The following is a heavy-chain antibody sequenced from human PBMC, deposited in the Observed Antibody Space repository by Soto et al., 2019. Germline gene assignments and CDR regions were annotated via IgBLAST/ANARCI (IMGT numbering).Heavy chain of an antibody. D-gene: IGHD1-26*01. CDR2: ISYDGSNK. Sequence: QVQLVESGGGVVHPGRSLRLSCAASGFTFSSYAMHWVRQAPGKGLEWVAVISYDGSNKYYADSVKGRFTISRDNSKNTLYLQMNSLRAEDTAVYYCARDGLGTSYYGMDVWGQGTTVTVSS. V-gene: IGHV3-30-3*01. CDR1: GFTFSSYA. CDR3: ARDGLGTSYYGMDV. J-gene: IGHJ6*02.